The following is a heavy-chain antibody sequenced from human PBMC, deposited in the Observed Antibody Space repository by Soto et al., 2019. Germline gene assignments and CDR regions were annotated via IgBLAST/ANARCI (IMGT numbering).Heavy chain of an antibody. CDR2: INRDGSST. D-gene: IGHD2-15*01. Sequence: LRLSCAASGFTFSSYGMHWVRQAPGKGLVWVSRINRDGSSTNYADSVKGRFTISRDNAKNTLYLQMSSLRPEDTAVYYCASERISVNWFDPWGQGTLVTVSS. V-gene: IGHV3-74*01. CDR1: GFTFSSYG. J-gene: IGHJ5*02. CDR3: ASERISVNWFDP.